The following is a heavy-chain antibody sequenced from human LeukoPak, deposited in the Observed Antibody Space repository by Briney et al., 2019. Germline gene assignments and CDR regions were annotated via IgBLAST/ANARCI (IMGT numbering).Heavy chain of an antibody. CDR1: GGSISSGGYY. CDR2: IYYSGST. V-gene: IGHV4-31*03. J-gene: IGHJ6*02. Sequence: PSQTLSLTCTVSGGSISSGGYYWSWIRQHPGKGLEWIGYIYYSGSTYYNPSLKSRVTISVDTSKNQFSLKLSSVTAADTAVYYCARLYYDFWSGYSDYYYYGMDVWGQGTTVTVSS. CDR3: ARLYYDFWSGYSDYYYYGMDV. D-gene: IGHD3-3*01.